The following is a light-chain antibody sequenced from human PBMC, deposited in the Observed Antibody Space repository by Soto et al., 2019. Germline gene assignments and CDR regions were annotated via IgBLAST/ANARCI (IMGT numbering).Light chain of an antibody. CDR1: QSVSSSY. Sequence: EIVLTQSPGPLSLSPGERATLSCRXSQSVSSSYLAWYQQKPGQAPRLLIYGASSRANGIPDRFSGSGSGTDFTLTISRLEPEDFAVYYCQQYGSSPPWTFGQGTKVDIK. CDR3: QQYGSSPPWT. V-gene: IGKV3-20*01. J-gene: IGKJ1*01. CDR2: GAS.